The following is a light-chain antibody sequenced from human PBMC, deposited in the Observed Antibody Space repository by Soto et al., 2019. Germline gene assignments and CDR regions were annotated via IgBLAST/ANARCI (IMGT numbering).Light chain of an antibody. J-gene: IGKJ1*01. CDR2: KAS. CDR3: QQYATYWT. Sequence: DIQMTQSPSTLSASVGDRVTITCRASQSISPWLAWYQQIPGEAPKLLIYKASSLESWVPSRFRGSGSGTEFTLTISSLQPDDVATYYCQQYATYWTFGQGTKVEIK. CDR1: QSISPW. V-gene: IGKV1-5*03.